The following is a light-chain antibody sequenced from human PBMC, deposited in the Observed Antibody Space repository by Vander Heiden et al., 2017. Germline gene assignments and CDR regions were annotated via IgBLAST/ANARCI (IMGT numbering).Light chain of an antibody. CDR1: QSISSY. CDR3: QQCYSTPYT. J-gene: IGKJ2*01. V-gene: IGKV1-39*01. CDR2: AAS. Sequence: DIQMTQSPSSLSASVGDRVTITCRASQSISSYLNWYQQKPGKAPKLLIYAASSLQSGVPSRFSGSGSGTDFTLTISSLQPEDFATYYCQQCYSTPYTFGQGTKLXIK.